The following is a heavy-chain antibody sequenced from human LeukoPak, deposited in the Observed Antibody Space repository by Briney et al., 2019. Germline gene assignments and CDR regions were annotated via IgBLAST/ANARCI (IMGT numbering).Heavy chain of an antibody. CDR3: AKAAGYSSIPTNFDY. D-gene: IGHD6-19*01. CDR2: ISGSGDST. V-gene: IGHV3-23*01. Sequence: PGGSLRLSCAASGFTFSSYAMSWVRQAPGKGLEWVSAISGSGDSTYYADSVKGRFTISRDNSKNTLYLQMNSLRAEDTAVYYCAKAAGYSSIPTNFDYWGQGTLVTVSS. CDR1: GFTFSSYA. J-gene: IGHJ4*02.